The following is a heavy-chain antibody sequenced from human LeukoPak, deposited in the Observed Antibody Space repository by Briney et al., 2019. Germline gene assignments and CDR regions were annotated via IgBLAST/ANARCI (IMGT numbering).Heavy chain of an antibody. J-gene: IGHJ6*02. CDR1: GFTFSDYY. Sequence: GGSLRLSCAASGFTFSDYYMSWIRQAPGKGLEWVSYISSSGSTIYYADSVKGRFTISRDNAKNSLYLQMNSLRAEDTAVYYCARRPRPPVATANYYYYGMAVWGQATTVTVSS. V-gene: IGHV3-11*01. CDR2: ISSSGSTI. CDR3: ARRPRPPVATANYYYYGMAV. D-gene: IGHD5-12*01.